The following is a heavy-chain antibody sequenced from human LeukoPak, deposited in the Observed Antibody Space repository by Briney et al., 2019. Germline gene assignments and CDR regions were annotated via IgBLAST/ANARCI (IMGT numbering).Heavy chain of an antibody. CDR2: IIPIFGTA. V-gene: IGHV1-69*01. Sequence: ASVKVSCKASGGTFSSYAISWVRQAPGQGLEWMGGIIPIFGTANYAQKFQGRVTITADESTSTAYMELSSLRSEDTAVYYCARFARLKDAFDIWGQGTMVTASS. D-gene: IGHD2-21*01. J-gene: IGHJ3*02. CDR3: ARFARLKDAFDI. CDR1: GGTFSSYA.